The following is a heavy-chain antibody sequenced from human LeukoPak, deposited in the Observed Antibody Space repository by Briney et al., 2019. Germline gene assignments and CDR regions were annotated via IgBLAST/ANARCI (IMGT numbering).Heavy chain of an antibody. V-gene: IGHV3-21*01. CDR2: ISSSSSYV. CDR1: GFTFSGYS. D-gene: IGHD5-18*01. CDR3: VEQLWSL. J-gene: IGHJ4*02. Sequence: GGSLRLSCAASGFTFSGYSMNWVRQAPGKGLEWVSIISSSSSYVYYADSVKGRFTTSRDNAKNSLYLQMNSLRADDTAVYYCVEQLWSLWGQGTLVTVSS.